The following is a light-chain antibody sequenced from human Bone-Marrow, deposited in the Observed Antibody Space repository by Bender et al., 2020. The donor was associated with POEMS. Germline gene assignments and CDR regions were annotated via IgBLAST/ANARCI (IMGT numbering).Light chain of an antibody. CDR1: SSNIGAHA. Sequence: QSVLTQPPSASGTPGQRVTISCSGGSSNIGAHAVNWYQHLPGTAPKLLICSSHRRPSEVPDRFSGSRSGTSASLAISGLQSEDEADYYCAVWDDSFNGWVFGGGTKLTVL. V-gene: IGLV1-44*01. CDR3: AVWDDSFNGWV. J-gene: IGLJ3*02. CDR2: SSH.